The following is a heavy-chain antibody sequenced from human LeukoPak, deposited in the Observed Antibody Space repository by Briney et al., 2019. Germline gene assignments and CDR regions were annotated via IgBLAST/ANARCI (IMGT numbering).Heavy chain of an antibody. CDR2: ISGSGGST. V-gene: IGHV3-23*01. CDR3: AQGYTTGTTLDY. CDR1: GFTFSSYA. D-gene: IGHD1-7*01. J-gene: IGHJ4*02. Sequence: GGSLKLSCAASGFTFSSYAMSWVRQAPGKGLEWVSGISGSGGSTYYADSVKGRFTISRDNSKNTLYLQMNSLRAEDTAVYYCAQGYTTGTTLDYWGQGTLVTVSS.